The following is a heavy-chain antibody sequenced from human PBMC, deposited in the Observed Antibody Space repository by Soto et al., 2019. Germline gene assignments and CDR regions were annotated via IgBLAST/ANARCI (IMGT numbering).Heavy chain of an antibody. CDR1: GGSISSGDYY. Sequence: PSETLSLTCTVSGGSISSGDYYWSWIRQPPGKGLEWIGYIYYSGITYYNPSLKSRITISVDTSKNQFSLKLSSVTAAGTAVYYCARDRGLRLGRTFYYYGMDAWGQGTTVTVSS. CDR3: ARDRGLRLGRTFYYYGMDA. V-gene: IGHV4-30-4*01. J-gene: IGHJ6*02. CDR2: IYYSGIT. D-gene: IGHD5-12*01.